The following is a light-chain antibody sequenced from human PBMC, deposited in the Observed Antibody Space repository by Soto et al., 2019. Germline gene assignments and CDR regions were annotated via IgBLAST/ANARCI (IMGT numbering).Light chain of an antibody. CDR1: QDITNY. Sequence: DIQMTQSPSSLSASVGDRVTITCRASQDITNYLNWYQQKPGKAPQLLIYDASNLETGVPSRFSGSGSGTDFTFTISSLQPEDIATYYCQQYDYLPLTFGGGTKVEIE. J-gene: IGKJ4*01. CDR3: QQYDYLPLT. V-gene: IGKV1-33*01. CDR2: DAS.